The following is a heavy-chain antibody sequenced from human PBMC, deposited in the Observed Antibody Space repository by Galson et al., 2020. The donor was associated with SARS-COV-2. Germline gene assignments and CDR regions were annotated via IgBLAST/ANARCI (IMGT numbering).Heavy chain of an antibody. CDR3: ARAEDCDYCDYGPPDYGMDV. CDR2: IWYDGSNK. V-gene: IGHV3-33*01. Sequence: GGSLRLSCAASGFTFSSYGMHWVRQAPGKGLEWVAVIWYDGSNKYYADSVKGRFTISRDNSKNTLYLQMNSLRAEDTAVYYCARAEDCDYCDYGPPDYGMDVWGQGTTVTVSS. CDR1: GFTFSSYG. J-gene: IGHJ6*02. D-gene: IGHD4-17*01.